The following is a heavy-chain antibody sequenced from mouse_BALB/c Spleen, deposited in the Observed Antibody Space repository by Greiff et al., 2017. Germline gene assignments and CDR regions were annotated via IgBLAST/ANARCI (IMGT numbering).Heavy chain of an antibody. D-gene: IGHD1-1*02. V-gene: IGHV6-6*02. CDR1: GFTFSNYW. J-gene: IGHJ3*01. Sequence: EVKLEESGGGLVQPGGSMKLSCVASGFTFSNYWMNWVRQSPEKGLEWVAEIRLKSNNYATHYAESVKGRFTISRDDSKSSVYLQMNNLRAEDTGIYYCTRPPNYGFAYWGQGTLVTVSA. CDR3: TRPPNYGFAY. CDR2: IRLKSNNYAT.